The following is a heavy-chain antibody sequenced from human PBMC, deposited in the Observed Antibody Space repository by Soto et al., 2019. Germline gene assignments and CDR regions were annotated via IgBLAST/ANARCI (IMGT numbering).Heavy chain of an antibody. J-gene: IGHJ5*02. Sequence: QLLLQESGPGLVKPSETLSLTCTVSGGSISSSSYYWGWIRQPPGKGLEWIGSIYYSGSTYYNPSLKSRVTISVDTSKNQFSLKLSSVTAADTAVYYCAPGRGSGWYPTNNWFDPWGQGTLVTVSS. CDR1: GGSISSSSYY. CDR2: IYYSGST. V-gene: IGHV4-39*01. CDR3: APGRGSGWYPTNNWFDP. D-gene: IGHD6-19*01.